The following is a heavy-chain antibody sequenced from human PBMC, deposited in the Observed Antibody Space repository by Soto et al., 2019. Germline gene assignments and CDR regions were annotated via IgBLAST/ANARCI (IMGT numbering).Heavy chain of an antibody. CDR1: GFTFSSYS. CDR3: AREDGSGSYYYYYYYMDV. Sequence: EVQLVESGGGLVQPGGSLRLSCAASGFTFSSYSMNWVRQAPGKGLEWVSYISSSSSTIYYADSVKGRFTISRDNAKNSLYLQMSSLRAEDTAVYYCAREDGSGSYYYYYYYMDVWGKGTTVTVSS. J-gene: IGHJ6*03. D-gene: IGHD3-10*01. CDR2: ISSSSSTI. V-gene: IGHV3-48*01.